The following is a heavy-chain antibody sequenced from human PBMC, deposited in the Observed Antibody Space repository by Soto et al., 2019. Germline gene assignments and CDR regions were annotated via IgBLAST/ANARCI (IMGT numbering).Heavy chain of an antibody. D-gene: IGHD1-26*01. Sequence: LSLTCAVSGGSISSGGYSWSWIRQPPGKGLEWVSGISWNSGSIGYADSVKGRFTISRDNAKNSLYLQMNSLRAEDTALYYCAKDRGSGGSYYSAFDIWGQGTMVTVSS. CDR3: AKDRGSGGSYYSAFDI. V-gene: IGHV3-9*01. CDR2: ISWNSGSI. J-gene: IGHJ3*02. CDR1: GGSISSGGYS.